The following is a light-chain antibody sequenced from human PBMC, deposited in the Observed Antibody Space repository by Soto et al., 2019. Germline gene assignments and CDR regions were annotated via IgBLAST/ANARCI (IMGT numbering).Light chain of an antibody. V-gene: IGKV3-20*01. Sequence: EIVLTQSPGTLSLSPGERATLSCRASQSVSSSYLAWYQQKPGQAPRLLIYGASSRATGIPDRFSGSGSGTDFTLTISRLETEDFAVYYCRQYGSFFGPGTKVDI. CDR2: GAS. CDR3: RQYGSF. J-gene: IGKJ3*01. CDR1: QSVSSSY.